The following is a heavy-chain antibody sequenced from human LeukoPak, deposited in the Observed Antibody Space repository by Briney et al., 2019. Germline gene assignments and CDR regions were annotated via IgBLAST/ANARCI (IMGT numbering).Heavy chain of an antibody. CDR3: AILWFGEFGFDY. CDR2: ISYDGSNK. V-gene: IGHV3-30*03. J-gene: IGHJ4*02. CDR1: GFTFSSYG. D-gene: IGHD3-10*01. Sequence: GRSLRLSCAASGFTFSSYGMHWVRQAPGKGLEWVAVISYDGSNKYYADSVKGRFTISRDNSKNTLYLQMNSLRAEDTAVYYCAILWFGEFGFDYWGQGTLVTVSS.